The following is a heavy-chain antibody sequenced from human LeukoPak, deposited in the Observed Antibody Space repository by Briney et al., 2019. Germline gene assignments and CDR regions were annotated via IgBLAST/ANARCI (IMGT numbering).Heavy chain of an antibody. Sequence: GRSLRLSCAASGFTFSDYAMHWVRQAPGKGLEWVAVISKDGSDKYYPGSVRGRYTISRDNSKNTIYLQMDSLRAEDTAIYYCARDYWWNYDYWGQGTLVTVSS. J-gene: IGHJ4*02. CDR3: ARDYWWNYDY. CDR2: ISKDGSDK. CDR1: GFTFSDYA. V-gene: IGHV3-30-3*01. D-gene: IGHD1-7*01.